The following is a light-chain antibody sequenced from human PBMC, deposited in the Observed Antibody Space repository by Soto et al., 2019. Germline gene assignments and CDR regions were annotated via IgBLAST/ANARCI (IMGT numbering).Light chain of an antibody. CDR2: GAS. V-gene: IGKV3-20*01. CDR1: QSVSSSY. CDR3: QQYGSSRAWT. J-gene: IGKJ1*01. Sequence: EIVLTQPPGTLSPSAGKRAXPSCRASQSVSSSYLAWYQQKPGQAPRLLIYGASSRATGIPDRFSGSGSGTDFTLTISRLEPEDFAVYYCQQYGSSRAWTFGQGTKVDIK.